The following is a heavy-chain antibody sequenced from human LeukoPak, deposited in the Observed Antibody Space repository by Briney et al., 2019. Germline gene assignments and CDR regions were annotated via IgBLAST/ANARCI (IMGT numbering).Heavy chain of an antibody. CDR3: AKEGCGGDCFDY. CDR1: GFTFSSYG. J-gene: IGHJ4*02. V-gene: IGHV3-30*18. CDR2: ISYDGSNK. Sequence: GGSLRLSCAASGFTFSSYGMHWARQAPGKGLEWVAVISYDGSNKYYADSVKGRFTISRDNSKNTLYLQMNSLRTEDTAVYYCAKEGCGGDCFDYWGQGTLVTVSS. D-gene: IGHD2-21*01.